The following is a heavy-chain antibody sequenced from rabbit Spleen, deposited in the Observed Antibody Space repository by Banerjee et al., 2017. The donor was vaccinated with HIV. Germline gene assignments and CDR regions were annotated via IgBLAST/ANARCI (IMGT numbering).Heavy chain of an antibody. CDR3: ARDGAGSSYFAL. D-gene: IGHD8-1*01. CDR2: IDPVFGST. CDR1: GFDFSRYG. V-gene: IGHV1S47*01. J-gene: IGHJ4*01. Sequence: EESGGGLVKPEGSLKLSCKASGFDFSRYGVSWVRQAPGKGLEWIGYIDPVFGSTYYASWVNGRFSISRENTQNTVSLQMNSLTAADTATYFCARDGAGSSYFALWGPGTLVTVS.